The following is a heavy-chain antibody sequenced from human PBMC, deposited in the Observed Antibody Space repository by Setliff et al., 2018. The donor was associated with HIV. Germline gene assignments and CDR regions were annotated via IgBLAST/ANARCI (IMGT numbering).Heavy chain of an antibody. D-gene: IGHD6-6*01. CDR1: GYTFTSYY. Sequence: ASVKVSCKASGYTFTSYYMHWVRQAPGQGLEWMGIINPSSGSTTYAQKFQGRVTMTRDTSTSTVYMELSSLRSEDTAVYYCAREPAPSSSASNFQHWGQGTPVTVSS. CDR3: AREPAPSSSASNFQH. J-gene: IGHJ1*01. V-gene: IGHV1-46*01. CDR2: INPSSGST.